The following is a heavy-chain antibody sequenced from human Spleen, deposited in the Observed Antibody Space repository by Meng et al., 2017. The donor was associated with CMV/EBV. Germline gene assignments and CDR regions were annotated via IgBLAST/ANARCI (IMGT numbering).Heavy chain of an antibody. CDR1: AFTFDDYA. CDR2: ISWDGVYT. V-gene: IGHV3-43D*03. J-gene: IGHJ4*02. Sequence: GGSLRLSCAASAFTFDDYAMNWVRQTPGKGLEWVSLISWDGVYTYYADSVKGRFTISRDNDKNSLFLQMDSLNAGDTALYYCARVETGDYWGQGTLVTVSS. CDR3: ARVETGDY.